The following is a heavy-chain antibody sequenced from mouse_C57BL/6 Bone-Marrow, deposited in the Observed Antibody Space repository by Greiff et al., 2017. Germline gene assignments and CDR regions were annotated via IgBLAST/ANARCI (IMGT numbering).Heavy chain of an antibody. CDR3: ARHDGYYVYWYFDV. J-gene: IGHJ1*03. CDR2: IDPSDSYT. Sequence: QVQLQQPGAELVRPGTSVKLSCKASGYTFTSYWMHWVKQRPGQGLEWIGVIDPSDSYTNYNQKFKGKATLTVDTSSSTAYMQLSSLTSEDSAVYYCARHDGYYVYWYFDVWGTGTTVTVSS. V-gene: IGHV1-59*01. D-gene: IGHD2-3*01. CDR1: GYTFTSYW.